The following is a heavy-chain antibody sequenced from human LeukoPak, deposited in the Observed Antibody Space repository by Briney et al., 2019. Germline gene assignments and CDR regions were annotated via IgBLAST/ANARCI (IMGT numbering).Heavy chain of an antibody. Sequence: GGSLRLSCAASGFTFRDYYMSWIRQAPGKGPEWVAYMTGSGHRIYYADSVKGRFAISRDNTQNSLYLQMNSLRAEDTAVYYCARDPGLYSNGWEYYFDSWGQGTLVTVSS. J-gene: IGHJ4*02. CDR3: ARDPGLYSNGWEYYFDS. CDR2: MTGSGHRI. V-gene: IGHV3-11*01. CDR1: GFTFRDYY. D-gene: IGHD6-19*01.